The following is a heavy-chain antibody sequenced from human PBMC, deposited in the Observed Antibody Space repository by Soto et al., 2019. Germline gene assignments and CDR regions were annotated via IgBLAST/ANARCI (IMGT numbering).Heavy chain of an antibody. CDR1: GGSFSGYY. Sequence: SETLSLTCAVYGGSFSGYYWSWIRQPPGKGLEWIGEINHSGSTNYNPSLKSRVTISVDTSKNQFSLKLSSVTAADTAVYYCAREYYDYVWGSYRPYYYYGMDVWGQGTTVTVSS. V-gene: IGHV4-34*01. CDR2: INHSGST. D-gene: IGHD3-16*02. CDR3: AREYYDYVWGSYRPYYYYGMDV. J-gene: IGHJ6*02.